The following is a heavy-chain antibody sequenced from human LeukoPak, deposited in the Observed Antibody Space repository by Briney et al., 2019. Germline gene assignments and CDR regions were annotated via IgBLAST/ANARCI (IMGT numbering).Heavy chain of an antibody. CDR1: DDSITMYY. CDR2: IYYSGST. V-gene: IGHV4-59*08. CDR3: AHSYGKPYFDY. Sequence: PSETLSLTCSVSDDSITMYYWSWIRQPPGKGLEWIGYIYYSGSTNYNPSLKSRVTISVDTSKNQFSLKLSSVTAADTAVYYCAHSYGKPYFDYWGQGTLVTVSS. D-gene: IGHD5-18*01. J-gene: IGHJ4*02.